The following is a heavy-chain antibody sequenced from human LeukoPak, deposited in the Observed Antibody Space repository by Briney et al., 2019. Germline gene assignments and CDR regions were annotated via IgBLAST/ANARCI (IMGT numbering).Heavy chain of an antibody. Sequence: ASVTVSFKASGYTFTSYDINWVRRATGQGLEWMGWMNPNSGNTGYAQKFQGRVTITRNTSISTAYMELSSLRSGDTAVYYCAREDFYDSSGYYKNKEYFQHWGQGTLVTVSS. CDR2: MNPNSGNT. CDR3: AREDFYDSSGYYKNKEYFQH. J-gene: IGHJ1*01. V-gene: IGHV1-8*03. CDR1: GYTFTSYD. D-gene: IGHD3-22*01.